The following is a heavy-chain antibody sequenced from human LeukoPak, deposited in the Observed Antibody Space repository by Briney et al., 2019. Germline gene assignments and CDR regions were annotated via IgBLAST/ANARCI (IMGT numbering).Heavy chain of an antibody. CDR3: AGGGSGGGGLQYYYYYYGMDV. CDR1: GFTFSSYS. D-gene: IGHD3-10*01. CDR2: ISSSSSTI. J-gene: IGHJ6*02. Sequence: GGSLRLSCAASGFTFSSYSMNWVRQAPGKGLEWVSYISSSSSTIYYADSVKGRFTISRDNAKNSLYLQMNSLRAEDTAVYYWAGGGSGGGGLQYYYYYYGMDVWGQGTTVTVSS. V-gene: IGHV3-48*01.